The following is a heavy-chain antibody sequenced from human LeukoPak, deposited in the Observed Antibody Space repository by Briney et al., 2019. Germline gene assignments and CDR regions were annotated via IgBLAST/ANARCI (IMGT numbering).Heavy chain of an antibody. V-gene: IGHV4-59*01. D-gene: IGHD3-16*02. CDR1: GDSIGYYY. CDR2: IHDSGST. CDR3: ARDRFTFDP. Sequence: SGTLSLTCTVSGDSIGYYYWSWIRQPPGKGLEWIGYIHDSGSTNSNPSLRSRVTISLDTSKNQFSLKLTSVTPADTAVYFCARDRFTFDPWGQGTLVTVSS. J-gene: IGHJ5*02.